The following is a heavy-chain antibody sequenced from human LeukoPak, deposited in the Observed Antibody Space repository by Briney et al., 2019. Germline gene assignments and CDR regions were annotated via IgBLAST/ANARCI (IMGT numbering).Heavy chain of an antibody. Sequence: ASVKVSCKASGYTFTSYDINWVRQATGQGLEWMGWMNPNSGNTGYAQKFQGRVTITRNTSISTAYMGLSSLRSEDTAVYYCARGSSSSWYDPIDYWGQGTLVTVSS. CDR1: GYTFTSYD. V-gene: IGHV1-8*03. D-gene: IGHD6-13*01. CDR3: ARGSSSSWYDPIDY. CDR2: MNPNSGNT. J-gene: IGHJ4*02.